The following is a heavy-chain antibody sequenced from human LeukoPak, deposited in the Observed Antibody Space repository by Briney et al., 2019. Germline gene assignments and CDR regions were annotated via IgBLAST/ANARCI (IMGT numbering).Heavy chain of an antibody. CDR3: ARLPTKYDFWSGYYVSWFDP. CDR2: INHSGST. J-gene: IGHJ5*02. Sequence: NPGGSLRLSCAASGFIFSDYALHWVRQAPGKGLEWIGEINHSGSTNYNPSLKSRVTISVDTSKNQFSLKLSSVTAADTAVYYCARLPTKYDFWSGYYVSWFDPWGQGTLVTVSS. V-gene: IGHV4-34*01. D-gene: IGHD3-3*01. CDR1: GFIFSDYA.